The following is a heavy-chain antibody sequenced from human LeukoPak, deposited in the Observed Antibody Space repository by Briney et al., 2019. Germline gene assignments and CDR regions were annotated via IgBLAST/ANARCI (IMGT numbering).Heavy chain of an antibody. CDR1: GDSISSSGNY. CDR2: IYYSGST. J-gene: IGHJ4*02. CDR3: ARRYSGSSRIDC. D-gene: IGHD6-6*01. V-gene: IGHV4-39*01. Sequence: SETLSLTCTVSGDSISSSGNYWGWIRQPPGKGLEWIGNIYYSGSTYYNPSLKSRVTISGDTSKSQFSLKLTSVTAADTAIYYCARRYSGSSRIDCWGQGTLVTVSS.